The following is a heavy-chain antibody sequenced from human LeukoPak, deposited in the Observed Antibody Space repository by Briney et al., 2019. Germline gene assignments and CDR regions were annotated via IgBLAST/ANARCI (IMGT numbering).Heavy chain of an antibody. CDR1: GFTFSSYG. V-gene: IGHV3-30*02. CDR3: AKSYRSGWYRGVIDY. Sequence: PGGSLRLSCAASGFTFSSYGMHWVRQAPGKGLGWVAFIRYDGSNKYYADSVRGRFTISRDNSKNTLYLQMNLRADDTAVYYCAKSYRSGWYRGVIDYWGQGTLVTVSS. CDR2: IRYDGSNK. D-gene: IGHD6-13*01. J-gene: IGHJ4*02.